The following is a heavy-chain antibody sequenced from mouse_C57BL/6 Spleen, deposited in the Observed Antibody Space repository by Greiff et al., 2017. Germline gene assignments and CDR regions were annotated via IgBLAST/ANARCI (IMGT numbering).Heavy chain of an antibody. CDR3: ARNTRTTTVVANWYFDV. J-gene: IGHJ1*03. Sequence: VHLVESGPGLVAPSQSLSITCTVSGFSLTSYAISWVRQPPGKGLEWLGVIWTGGGTNYNSALKSRLSISKDNSKSQVFLKMNSLQTDDTARYYCARNTRTTTVVANWYFDVWGTGTTVTVSS. CDR2: IWTGGGT. CDR1: GFSLTSYA. D-gene: IGHD1-1*01. V-gene: IGHV2-9-1*01.